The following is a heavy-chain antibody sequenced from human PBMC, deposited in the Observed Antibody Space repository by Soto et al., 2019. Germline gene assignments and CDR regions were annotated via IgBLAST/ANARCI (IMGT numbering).Heavy chain of an antibody. J-gene: IGHJ4*02. Sequence: GGSLRLSCAVSGFSFGNYWMSWVRQAPGKGLEWLASIKEDGSERYYLDSVKGRFTISRDNAKDSLSLQMNSLRGEDTAFYYCARDVGPVTIFGEALSGYFDCCGPGTMVTVST. CDR2: IKEDGSER. D-gene: IGHD3-3*01. V-gene: IGHV3-7*03. CDR3: ARDVGPVTIFGEALSGYFDC. CDR1: GFSFGNYW.